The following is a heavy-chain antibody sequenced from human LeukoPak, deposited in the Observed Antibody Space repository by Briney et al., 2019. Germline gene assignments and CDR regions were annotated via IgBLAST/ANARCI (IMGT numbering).Heavy chain of an antibody. V-gene: IGHV3-11*04. Sequence: PGGSLRLSCAASGFTFSDYYMSWIRQAPGKGLEWVSYISSSGSTIYYADSVKGRFTISRDDAKNSLYLQMNSLRPEDTAVYYCARARYSSSWYPVYWGQGTLVTVSS. CDR1: GFTFSDYY. D-gene: IGHD6-13*01. CDR2: ISSSGSTI. J-gene: IGHJ4*02. CDR3: ARARYSSSWYPVY.